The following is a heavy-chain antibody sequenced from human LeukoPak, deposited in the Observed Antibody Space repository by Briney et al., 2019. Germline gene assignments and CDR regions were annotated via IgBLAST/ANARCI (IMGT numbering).Heavy chain of an antibody. CDR3: AKTTDVYSSGRYPGWPIDY. V-gene: IGHV3-23*01. D-gene: IGHD6-19*01. J-gene: IGHJ4*02. CDR1: GFTFRSYA. CDR2: ISGSGGDT. Sequence: GGSLRLSCAASGFTFRSYAIYWVRQAPGKGLEWVSGISGSGGDTYFADSVRGRFTIFRDNSKNTVFLQMDSLRAEDTAVYYCAKTTDVYSSGRYPGWPIDYWGQGTLVTVSS.